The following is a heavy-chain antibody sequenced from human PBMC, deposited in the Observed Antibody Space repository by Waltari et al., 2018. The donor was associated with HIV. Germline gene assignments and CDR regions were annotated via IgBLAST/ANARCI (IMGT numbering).Heavy chain of an antibody. V-gene: IGHV4-39*01. Sequence: QLHLQQSGPGLVNPSETLSLSCTVSGGSISRRNYYCGWIRQPPGLGLVWIGCISYSGSSYDKPSHKSRGTVSVDTSRKQFSPKLYSGTAADTAVYYCTSGGVGSTEDFYYGMDVWGQGTTVTVSS. CDR3: TSGGVGSTEDFYYGMDV. CDR1: GGSISRRNYY. D-gene: IGHD3-16*01. J-gene: IGHJ6*02. CDR2: ISYSGSS.